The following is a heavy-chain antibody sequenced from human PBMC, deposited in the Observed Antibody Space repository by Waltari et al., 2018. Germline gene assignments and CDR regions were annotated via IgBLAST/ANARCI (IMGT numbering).Heavy chain of an antibody. V-gene: IGHV3-11*01. CDR2: SSSHSTTI. CDR1: GFSFRDYY. D-gene: IGHD6-13*01. Sequence: QKQLVESGGGLVKPGESLTLSCAASGFSFRDYYMTWVRQAPGKGSEWIGSSSSHSTTIDYADSLKGRFTISRDNANTSAFLQIVSLRPDDTAVYYCARGRQQLIPWGQGTLVTVSS. CDR3: ARGRQQLIP. J-gene: IGHJ5*02.